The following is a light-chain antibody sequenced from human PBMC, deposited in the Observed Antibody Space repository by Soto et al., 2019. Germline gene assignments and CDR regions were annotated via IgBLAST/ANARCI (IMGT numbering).Light chain of an antibody. CDR1: SSDVGGYNY. V-gene: IGLV2-14*01. J-gene: IGLJ1*01. CDR3: SSYTSSSTPV. Sequence: QSALTQPASVSGSPGQSITISCTGTSSDVGGYNYVSWYQQHPGKAPKLMIYDVSNRPSGVSNRFSGSKSGNTASLTISGLQAEDEADYYSSSYTSSSTPVFGTGTKAPS. CDR2: DVS.